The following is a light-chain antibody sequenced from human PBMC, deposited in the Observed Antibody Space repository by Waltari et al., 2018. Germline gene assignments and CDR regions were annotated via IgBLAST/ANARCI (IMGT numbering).Light chain of an antibody. CDR3: SSYGGINNSPYV. V-gene: IGLV2-8*01. J-gene: IGLJ1*01. CDR2: EVS. Sequence: QSALTQPPSASGSPGQSVTISCTGTSSDVGSHDFVSWYQQFPGKAPKLIIWEVSRRPSGVPERFSGSESGNTASLTVSGLQAEDEADYYCSSYGGINNSPYVFGTGTKVTV. CDR1: SSDVGSHDF.